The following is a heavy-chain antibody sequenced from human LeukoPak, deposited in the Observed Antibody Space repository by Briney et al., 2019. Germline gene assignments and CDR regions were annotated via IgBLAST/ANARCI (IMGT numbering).Heavy chain of an antibody. CDR3: ARAIIHYYDSSGYPYFDY. D-gene: IGHD3-22*01. J-gene: IGHJ4*02. V-gene: IGHV1-2*02. CDR1: GYTFTGYY. CDR2: INPNSGGT. Sequence: ASVKVSCKASGYTFTGYYMHWVRQAPGQGLEWMGWINPNSGGTNYAQKFQGRVTMTRDTPISTAYMELSRLRSDDTAVYYCARAIIHYYDSSGYPYFDYWGQGTLVTVSS.